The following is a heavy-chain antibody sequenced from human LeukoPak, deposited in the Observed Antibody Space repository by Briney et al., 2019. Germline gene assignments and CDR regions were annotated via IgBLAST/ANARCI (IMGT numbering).Heavy chain of an antibody. Sequence: GGSLRLSCAASGFTFSSYGMHWVRQAPGKGLEWVAVIWYDGSNKYYADSVKGRFTISRDNSKNTLYLQMNSLRAEDTAVYYCARSGGGSAEYFQHWGQGTLVTVSS. CDR2: IWYDGSNK. CDR1: GFTFSSYG. CDR3: ARSGGGSAEYFQH. J-gene: IGHJ1*01. V-gene: IGHV3-33*01. D-gene: IGHD2-8*02.